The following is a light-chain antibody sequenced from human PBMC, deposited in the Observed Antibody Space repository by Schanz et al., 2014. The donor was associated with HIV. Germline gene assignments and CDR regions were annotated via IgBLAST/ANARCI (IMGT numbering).Light chain of an antibody. J-gene: IGLJ3*02. CDR1: SSDVGGYDY. CDR3: CSYAGSYTWV. CDR2: EVT. Sequence: QSALTQPPSASGSLGQLVAISCTGTSSDVGGYDYVSWYQQHPGKAPKLMIFEVTKRPSGVPDRFSGSKSGNTASLTVSGLQAEDEADYYCCSYAGSYTWVFGGGTKLTVL. V-gene: IGLV2-8*01.